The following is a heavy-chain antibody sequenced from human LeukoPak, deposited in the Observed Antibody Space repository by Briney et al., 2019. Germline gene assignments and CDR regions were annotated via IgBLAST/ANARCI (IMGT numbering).Heavy chain of an antibody. CDR3: ARGGAGGRAFDI. Sequence: SQTLSLTCAISGDSVSSNSAAWNWSRQSPSRGLGWLGRTYYRSKLNNDYAVSVKSRLTINPDTSKNQSSLQLNSVTPEDTAVYYCARGGAGGRAFDIWGQGTMVTVSS. CDR1: GDSVSSNSAA. D-gene: IGHD2-15*01. V-gene: IGHV6-1*01. CDR2: TYYRSKLNN. J-gene: IGHJ3*02.